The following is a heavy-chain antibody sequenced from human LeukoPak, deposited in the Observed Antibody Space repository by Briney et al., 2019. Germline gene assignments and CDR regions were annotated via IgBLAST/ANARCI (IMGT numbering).Heavy chain of an antibody. J-gene: IGHJ4*02. CDR1: GFTFSTYA. V-gene: IGHV3-64D*06. Sequence: GGSLRLSCSASGFTFSTYAMYWVRQAPGKGLEYVSAISHDGVSTYYADSARGRFTISRDNSKNTLYLQMSSLRAEDTAIYYCVKSDYWGQGTLVTVSS. CDR2: ISHDGVST. CDR3: VKSDY.